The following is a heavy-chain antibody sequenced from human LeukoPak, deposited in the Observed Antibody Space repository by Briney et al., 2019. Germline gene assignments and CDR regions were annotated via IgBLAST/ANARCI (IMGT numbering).Heavy chain of an antibody. CDR3: ARDRPGAAYDI. CDR2: IWSDANNK. CDR1: GFTFSAYG. Sequence: GESLRLSCAASGFTFSAYGMHWVRQAPGKGLEWVAVIWSDANNKDYVDSVKGRFTISRDNSKNTLSLQMNSLRAEDMAVYYCARDRPGAAYDIWGQGTMVTVSS. J-gene: IGHJ3*02. V-gene: IGHV3-33*01. D-gene: IGHD6-13*01.